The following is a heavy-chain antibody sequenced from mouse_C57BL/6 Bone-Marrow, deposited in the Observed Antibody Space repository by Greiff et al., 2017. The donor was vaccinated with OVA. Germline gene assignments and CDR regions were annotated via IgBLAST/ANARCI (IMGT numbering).Heavy chain of an antibody. CDR1: GFTFSNYW. Sequence: EVKLMESGGGLVQPGGSMKLSCVASGFTFSNYWMNWVRQSPEKGLEWVAQIRLKSDNYATHYAESVKGRFTISRDDSKSSVYLQMNNLRAEDTGIYYCTVKWRFYAMDYWGQGTSVTVSS. J-gene: IGHJ4*01. CDR2: IRLKSDNYAT. CDR3: TVKWRFYAMDY. V-gene: IGHV6-3*01.